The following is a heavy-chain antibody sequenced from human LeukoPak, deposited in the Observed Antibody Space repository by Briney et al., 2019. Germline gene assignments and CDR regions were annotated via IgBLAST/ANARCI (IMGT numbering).Heavy chain of an antibody. V-gene: IGHV1-18*04. Sequence: ASVKVSCKASGYTFTSNYIHWVRQAPGQGLEWMGWISAYNGSTNYAQKLQGRVTMTTDTSTSTAYMELRSLRSDDTAVYCCARDPIVVGAANPPWFDPWGQGTLVTVSS. D-gene: IGHD2-15*01. CDR3: ARDPIVVGAANPPWFDP. J-gene: IGHJ5*02. CDR2: ISAYNGST. CDR1: GYTFTSNY.